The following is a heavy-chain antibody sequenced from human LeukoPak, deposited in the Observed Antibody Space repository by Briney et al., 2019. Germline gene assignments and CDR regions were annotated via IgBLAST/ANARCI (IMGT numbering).Heavy chain of an antibody. V-gene: IGHV4-30-2*01. Sequence: SETLSLTCAVSGGSISSGGYSWSWIRQPPGKGLEWIGYIYHSGSTYYNPSLKSRVTISVDRSKNQFSLKLSSVTAADTAVYYCARDRAARPLFGYYGMDVWGQGTTVTVSS. J-gene: IGHJ6*02. CDR3: ARDRAARPLFGYYGMDV. CDR1: GGSISSGGYS. D-gene: IGHD6-6*01. CDR2: IYHSGST.